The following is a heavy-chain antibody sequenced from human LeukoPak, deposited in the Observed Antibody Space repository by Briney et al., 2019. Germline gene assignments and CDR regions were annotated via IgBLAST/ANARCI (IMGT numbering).Heavy chain of an antibody. D-gene: IGHD4-17*01. Sequence: SETLSLTCTVSGGSISSGSYYWCWIRQPAGKGLEWIGRIYTSGTTIYNPSLKSRVTISADTSKNQFSLKLTSVTAADTAVYYCARDGDSGDYAYWGQGTLVTVSS. CDR3: ARDGDSGDYAY. V-gene: IGHV4-61*02. J-gene: IGHJ4*02. CDR1: GGSISSGSYY. CDR2: IYTSGTT.